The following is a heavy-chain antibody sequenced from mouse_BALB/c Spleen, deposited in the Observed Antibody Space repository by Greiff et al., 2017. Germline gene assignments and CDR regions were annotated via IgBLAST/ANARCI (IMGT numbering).Heavy chain of an antibody. J-gene: IGHJ4*01. V-gene: IGHV2-2*02. Sequence: VMLVESGPGLVQPSQSLSITCTVSGFSLTSYGVHWVRQSPGKGLEWLGVIWSGGSTDYNAAFISRLSISKDNSKSQVFFKMNSLQANDTAIYYCARDYADAMDYWGQGTSVTVSS. CDR2: IWSGGST. CDR1: GFSLTSYG. CDR3: ARDYADAMDY. D-gene: IGHD1-1*01.